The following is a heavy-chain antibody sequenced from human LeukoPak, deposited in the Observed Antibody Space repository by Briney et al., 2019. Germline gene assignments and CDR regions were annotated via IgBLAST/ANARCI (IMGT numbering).Heavy chain of an antibody. V-gene: IGHV4-59*12. D-gene: IGHD2-21*02. J-gene: IGHJ4*02. CDR1: GGSISGYY. Sequence: SETLSLTCTVSGGSISGYYWSWIRQPPGKGLEWIGYIYYNGGTNYDPSLKSRATISVDTSKSQFSLKLTSVTAADTAVYYCARGPYCGGDCYFDYWGQGTLVTVSS. CDR2: IYYNGGT. CDR3: ARGPYCGGDCYFDY.